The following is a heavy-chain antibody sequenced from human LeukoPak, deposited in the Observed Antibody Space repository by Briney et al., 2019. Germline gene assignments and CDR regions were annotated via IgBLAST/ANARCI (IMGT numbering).Heavy chain of an antibody. CDR3: ATVQFLEWLPD. J-gene: IGHJ4*02. Sequence: PGGSLRLSCAASGFTFSDYYMSWIRQAPGKGLEWISYISTRGTTIYYADSVRGRFTISRDNANNSLFLQMNSLRAEDTAVYYCATVQFLEWLPDWGQGILVTVSS. D-gene: IGHD3-3*01. V-gene: IGHV3-11*04. CDR2: ISTRGTTI. CDR1: GFTFSDYY.